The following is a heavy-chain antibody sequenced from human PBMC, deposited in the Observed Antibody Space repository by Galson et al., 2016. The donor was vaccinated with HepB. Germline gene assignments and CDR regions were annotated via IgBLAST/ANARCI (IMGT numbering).Heavy chain of an antibody. V-gene: IGHV3-15*01. J-gene: IGHJ4*02. CDR3: LASADY. CDR2: IKSKADGGTT. Sequence: SLRLSCAASGFTFSKAWTTWVRQAPGKGLEWVGHIKSKADGGTTEYAEPVRGRFTITRDDSKNTLHLQMRSLGIEETAVYYCLASADYWGQGTLVTVSS. D-gene: IGHD6-13*01. CDR1: GFTFSKAW.